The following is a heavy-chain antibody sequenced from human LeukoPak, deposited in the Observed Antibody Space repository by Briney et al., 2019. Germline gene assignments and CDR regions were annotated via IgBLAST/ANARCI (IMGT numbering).Heavy chain of an antibody. CDR3: ARGGGATDHFDY. J-gene: IGHJ4*02. CDR2: ISYDGRNK. D-gene: IGHD1-26*01. CDR1: GFTFSNYA. Sequence: GRSLRLSCAASGFTFSNYAMHWVRQAPGKGLEWVAVISYDGRNKYSADSVKGRFTISRDNSKNTLYLQMNSLRAKDTAVYYCARGGGATDHFDYWGQGTLVTVSS. V-gene: IGHV3-30-3*01.